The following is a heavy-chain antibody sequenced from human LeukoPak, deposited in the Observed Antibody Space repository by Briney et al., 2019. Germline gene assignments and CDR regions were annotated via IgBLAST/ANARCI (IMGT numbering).Heavy chain of an antibody. CDR3: AKDIDPAGDYCGGDCDNAFDI. CDR1: GYTFTSYD. J-gene: IGHJ3*02. CDR2: MNPNSGNT. Sequence: ASVKVSCKASGYTFTSYDINWVRQATGQGLEWMGWMNPNSGNTGYAQKFQGRVTMTRNTSISTAYMELSSLRSEDTAVYYCAKDIDPAGDYCGGDCDNAFDIWGQGTMVTVSS. V-gene: IGHV1-8*01. D-gene: IGHD2-21*02.